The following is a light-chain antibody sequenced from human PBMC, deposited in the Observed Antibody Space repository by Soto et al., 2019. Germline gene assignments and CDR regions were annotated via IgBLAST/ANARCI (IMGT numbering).Light chain of an antibody. V-gene: IGKV3-20*01. J-gene: IGKJ4*01. CDR3: QQYGSSLGALT. CDR1: QSVSSSY. CDR2: GAS. Sequence: EIVLTQSPGTLSLSPGERATLSCRASQSVSSSYLAWYQQKPGQAPRLLIYGASSRATGIPDRFSGSGSGTDFTLTISRLVPEDFAVYYCQQYGSSLGALTFGGGTKVEIK.